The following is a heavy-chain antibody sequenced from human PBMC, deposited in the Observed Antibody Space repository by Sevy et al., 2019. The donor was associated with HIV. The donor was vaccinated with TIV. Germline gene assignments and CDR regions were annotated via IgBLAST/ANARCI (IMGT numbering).Heavy chain of an antibody. CDR1: EFTFSSYA. CDR3: AKDAGSLYYYGSDGMDV. J-gene: IGHJ6*02. D-gene: IGHD3-10*01. Sequence: GGSLRLSCAASEFTFSSYAMSWVRQAPGKGLEWVSAISGSGGSTYYADSVKGRFTISRDNSKNTLYLQMNSLRAEDTAVYYCAKDAGSLYYYGSDGMDVWGQGTTVTVSS. CDR2: ISGSGGST. V-gene: IGHV3-23*01.